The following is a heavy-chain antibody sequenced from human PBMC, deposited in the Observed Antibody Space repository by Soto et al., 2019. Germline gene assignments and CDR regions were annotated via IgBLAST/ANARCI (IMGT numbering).Heavy chain of an antibody. D-gene: IGHD3-3*01. V-gene: IGHV3-23*01. CDR1: GFTFTTYA. J-gene: IGHJ3*02. CDR2: FRGSSDTT. Sequence: LLESGGGLVQPGGSLRLSCAASGFTFTTYAMSWVRQAPGKGLEWVSAFRGSSDTTYYADSVNGRFTISRDKSKNTLALHMHSMSAEAAALYDCANEARGAYAFDAFNIWGQGTMVTVSS. CDR3: ANEARGAYAFDAFNI.